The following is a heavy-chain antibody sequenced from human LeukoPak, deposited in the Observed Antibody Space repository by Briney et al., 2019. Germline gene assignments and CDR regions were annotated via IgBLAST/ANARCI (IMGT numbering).Heavy chain of an antibody. CDR2: INPTSGGT. J-gene: IGHJ6*03. Sequence: GASVKVSCKASGYTFTGYYMHWVRQAPGQGLEWMGWINPTSGGTHFAQEFQGRVTMTRDTSINTAYMELSRLRSDDTAVYYCASDYVVNLGSYYYMDVSGKGTTVTVS. D-gene: IGHD4/OR15-4a*01. V-gene: IGHV1-2*02. CDR1: GYTFTGYY. CDR3: ASDYVVNLGSYYYMDV.